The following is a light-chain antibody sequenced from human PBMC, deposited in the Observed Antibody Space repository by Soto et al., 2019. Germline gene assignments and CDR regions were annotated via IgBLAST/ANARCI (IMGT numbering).Light chain of an antibody. J-gene: IGKJ2*01. CDR3: DHYDNLPYT. CDR1: QDITKY. CDR2: DAS. Sequence: DIQMTQSPSSLSASVGDRVTITCQASQDITKYLSWFQQKPGKVPKLLIYDASELETGVPSRFSGSGSGTDFTFTISSLQNEDVVTYYCDHYDNLPYTFGQGTKLQMK. V-gene: IGKV1-33*01.